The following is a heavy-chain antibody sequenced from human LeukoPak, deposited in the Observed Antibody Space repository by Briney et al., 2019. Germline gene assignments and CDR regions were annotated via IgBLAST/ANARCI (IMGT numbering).Heavy chain of an antibody. CDR3: ARDPRIAVAGTKNWFDP. CDR2: IIPIFGTA. V-gene: IGHV1-69*13. D-gene: IGHD6-19*01. CDR1: GGTFSSYA. Sequence: SVKVSCKASGGTFSSYAISWVRQAPGQGLEWMGGIIPIFGTANYAQKFQGRVTITADESTSTAFMELSSLRSEDTAVYYCARDPRIAVAGTKNWFDPWGQRTLVTVSS. J-gene: IGHJ5*02.